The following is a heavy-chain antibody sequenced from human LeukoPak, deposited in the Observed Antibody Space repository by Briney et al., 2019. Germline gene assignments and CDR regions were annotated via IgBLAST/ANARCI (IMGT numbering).Heavy chain of an antibody. CDR3: ARVAYCGGDCYSNYFDY. J-gene: IGHJ4*02. Sequence: GGSLRLPCAASGFTFDDYGMSWVRQAPGKGLEWVSGINWNGGSTGYADSVKGRFTISRDNAKNSLYLQMNSLRAEDTALYYCARVAYCGGDCYSNYFDYWGQGTLVTVSS. CDR2: INWNGGST. V-gene: IGHV3-20*04. CDR1: GFTFDDYG. D-gene: IGHD2-21*02.